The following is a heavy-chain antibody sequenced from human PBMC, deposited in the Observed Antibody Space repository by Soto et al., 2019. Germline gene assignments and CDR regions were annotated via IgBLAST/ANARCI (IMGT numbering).Heavy chain of an antibody. V-gene: IGHV4-4*02. D-gene: IGHD3-3*01. CDR1: GGSISSSNW. CDR3: ARRPEPRTIFGVVDNSFDP. J-gene: IGHJ5*02. Sequence: QVQLQESGPGLVKPSGTLSLTCAVSGGSISSSNWWSWVRQPPGKGLEWIGEIYHSGSTNYNPSLKSRVTISVDKSKNQFSLKLSAVTAADTAVYYCARRPEPRTIFGVVDNSFDPWGQGTLVTVSS. CDR2: IYHSGST.